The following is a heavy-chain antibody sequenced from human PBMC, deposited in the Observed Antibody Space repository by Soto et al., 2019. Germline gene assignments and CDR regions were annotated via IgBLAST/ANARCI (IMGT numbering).Heavy chain of an antibody. Sequence: QVHLVQSGAEVKKPGASVKVSCKASGYTFTSYGITWGRRAPGQGLGGRGWTSAHNGNTDYAQKLQGRVIVTRDTSTSTAYMELRSLRSDDTAVYYCARGRYGDYWGQGALVTVSS. CDR1: GYTFTSYG. CDR2: TSAHNGNT. D-gene: IGHD1-1*01. V-gene: IGHV1-18*01. CDR3: ARGRYGDY. J-gene: IGHJ4*02.